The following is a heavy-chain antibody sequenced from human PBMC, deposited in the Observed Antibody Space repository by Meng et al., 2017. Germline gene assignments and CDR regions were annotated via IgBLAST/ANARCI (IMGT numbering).Heavy chain of an antibody. D-gene: IGHD2-15*01. Sequence: GESLKISCAASGFTVSSNYVSWVRQAPGKGLEWVSVIYSGGSTYYADSVKGRFTISRVNSKNTLYLQMNSLRAEDTAVYYCARVGGSRIAGFDYWGQG. V-gene: IGHV3-66*02. CDR3: ARVGGSRIAGFDY. CDR2: IYSGGST. J-gene: IGHJ4*02. CDR1: GFTVSSNY.